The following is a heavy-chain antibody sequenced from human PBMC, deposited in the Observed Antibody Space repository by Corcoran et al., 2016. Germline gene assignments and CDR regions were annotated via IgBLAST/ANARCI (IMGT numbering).Heavy chain of an antibody. CDR1: GYTFTSYY. J-gene: IGHJ4*02. CDR3: ARLSHLTYYFDY. V-gene: IGHV1-46*01. CDR2: INPSGGST. Sequence: QVQLVQSGAEVKKPGASVKVSCKASGYTFTSYYMHWVRQAPGQGLEWMGIINPSGGSTSYAQKFQGRVTMTRDTSTSTVYMELSSLRSEDTAVYYCARLSHLTYYFDYWGQGTLVTGSS. D-gene: IGHD3-3*02.